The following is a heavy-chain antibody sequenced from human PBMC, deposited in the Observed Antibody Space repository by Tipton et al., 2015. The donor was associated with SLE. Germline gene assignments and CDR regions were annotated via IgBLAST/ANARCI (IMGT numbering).Heavy chain of an antibody. J-gene: IGHJ4*02. CDR3: ARSSGDSLYYFNY. V-gene: IGHV4-59*02. CDR1: GGSVSSYY. CDR2: IDYNGDT. D-gene: IGHD2-15*01. Sequence: TLSLTCTVSGGSVSSYYWSWIRQPPGKGLEWIGQIDYNGDTNYNPSLKSRVTISSDTSQNQFSLKVTSVTADDTADYYCARSSGDSLYYFNYWGQGALVTVSS.